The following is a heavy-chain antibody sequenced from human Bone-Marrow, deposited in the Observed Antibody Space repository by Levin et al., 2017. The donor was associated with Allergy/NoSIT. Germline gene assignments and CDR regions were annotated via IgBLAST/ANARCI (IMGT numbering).Heavy chain of an antibody. V-gene: IGHV3-7*01. CDR2: INQDGNDK. J-gene: IGHJ3*02. CDR1: GFTFTDYW. CDR3: ARWNFAFDM. D-gene: IGHD1-1*01. Sequence: GGSLRLSCAASGFTFTDYWMGWVRQAPGKGLEWVARINQDGNDKYYLDSVRGRFTISRDNAEMSMYLQMNSLRVEDTALYYCARWNFAFDMWGQGTVVSISS.